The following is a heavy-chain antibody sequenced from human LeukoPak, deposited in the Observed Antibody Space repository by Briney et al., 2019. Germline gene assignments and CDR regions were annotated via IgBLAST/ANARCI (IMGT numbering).Heavy chain of an antibody. J-gene: IGHJ4*02. Sequence: GGSLRLSCAASGFTFSSYGMHWVRQAPGKGLEWVAVISYDGSNKYYADSVKGRFTISRDNSKNTLYLQMNSLRAEDTAMYYCAKDERGYTRTIPEFDYWGQGTLVTVSS. V-gene: IGHV3-30*18. D-gene: IGHD2-2*02. CDR1: GFTFSSYG. CDR2: ISYDGSNK. CDR3: AKDERGYTRTIPEFDY.